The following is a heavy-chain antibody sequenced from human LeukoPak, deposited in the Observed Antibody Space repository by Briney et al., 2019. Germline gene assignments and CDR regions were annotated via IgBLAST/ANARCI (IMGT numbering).Heavy chain of an antibody. D-gene: IGHD3-16*01. CDR2: INPSGGST. CDR3: ARTGGDHGWFDP. J-gene: IGHJ5*02. Sequence: ASVKVSCKASGYTFTSYYMHWVRQAPGQGLEWMGIINPSGGSTNYAQKSQGRVTMTWDTSTSTVYMELSSLRSEDTAVYYCARTGGDHGWFDPWGQGTLVTVSS. V-gene: IGHV1-46*01. CDR1: GYTFTSYY.